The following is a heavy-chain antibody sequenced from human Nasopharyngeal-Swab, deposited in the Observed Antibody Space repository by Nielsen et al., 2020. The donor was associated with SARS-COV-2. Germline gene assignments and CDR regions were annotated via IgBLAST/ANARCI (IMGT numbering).Heavy chain of an antibody. D-gene: IGHD5-18*01. CDR3: ARDGVGSGYSSDPPFDY. V-gene: IGHV1-18*01. CDR2: ISAYNGNT. J-gene: IGHJ4*02. CDR1: GYTFTSYG. Sequence: ASVKVSCKASGYTFTSYGISWVRQAPGQGLEWMGWISAYNGNTNYAQKLQGRVTMTTDTSTSTAYMELRSPRSDDTAVYYCARDGVGSGYSSDPPFDYWGQGTLVTVSS.